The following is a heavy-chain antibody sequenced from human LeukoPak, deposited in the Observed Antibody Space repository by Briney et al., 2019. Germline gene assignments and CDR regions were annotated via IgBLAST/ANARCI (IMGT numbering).Heavy chain of an antibody. Sequence: ASVRVSCKVSGYTLTELSMHWVRQAPGKGLEWMGGFDPEDGETIYAQKFQGRVTMTEDTSTDTAYMELSSLRSEDTAVYYCATDLNENYYYYGMDVWGQGTTVTVSS. V-gene: IGHV1-24*01. J-gene: IGHJ6*02. CDR1: GYTLTELS. CDR2: FDPEDGET. CDR3: ATDLNENYYYYGMDV.